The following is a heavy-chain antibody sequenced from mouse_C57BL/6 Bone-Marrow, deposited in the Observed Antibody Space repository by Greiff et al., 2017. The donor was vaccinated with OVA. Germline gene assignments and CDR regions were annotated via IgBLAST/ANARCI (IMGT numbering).Heavy chain of an antibody. Sequence: VQVKQPGAELVKPGASVKVSCKASGYTFTSYWMHWVKQRPGQGLEWIGRLHPSDSDTNYNQKFKGKATLTVDKSSSTAYMQLSSLTSEDSAVYYCAMERTGTYDYWGQGTTLTVSS. CDR2: LHPSDSDT. CDR3: AMERTGTYDY. CDR1: GYTFTSYW. D-gene: IGHD4-1*01. J-gene: IGHJ2*01. V-gene: IGHV1-74*01.